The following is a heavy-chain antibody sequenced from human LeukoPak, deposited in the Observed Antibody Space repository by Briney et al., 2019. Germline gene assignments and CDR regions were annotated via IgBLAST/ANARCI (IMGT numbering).Heavy chain of an antibody. CDR1: GYTFTSYG. V-gene: IGHV1-8*03. J-gene: IGHJ4*02. CDR2: MNPNSGNT. CDR3: ARAGQRWLQSGNSFDY. D-gene: IGHD5-24*01. Sequence: GASVKVSCKASGYTFTSYGISWVRQATGQGLEWMGWMNPNSGNTGYAQKFQGRVTITRNTSISTAYMELSSLRSEDTAVYYCARAGQRWLQSGNSFDYWGQGTLVTVSS.